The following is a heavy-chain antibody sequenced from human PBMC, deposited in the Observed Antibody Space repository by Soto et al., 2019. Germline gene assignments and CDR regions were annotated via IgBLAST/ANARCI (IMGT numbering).Heavy chain of an antibody. CDR2: IHPTSGNT. Sequence: QVQLVQSGAEVKKPGASVKVSCKASGNTLTNYYMHWVRQGPGQGLEWMGAIHPTSGNTNYEQKFQGRVIMTTDTSTSTIYMELGSLTSDDTAVYYCATEAGTTYDPYDYWGQGTLVTVSS. CDR3: ATEAGTTYDPYDY. D-gene: IGHD5-12*01. V-gene: IGHV1-46*01. J-gene: IGHJ4*02. CDR1: GNTLTNYY.